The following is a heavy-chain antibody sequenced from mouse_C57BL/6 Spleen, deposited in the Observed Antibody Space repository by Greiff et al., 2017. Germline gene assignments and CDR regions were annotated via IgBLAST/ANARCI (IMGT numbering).Heavy chain of an antibody. CDR1: GYAFSSSW. V-gene: IGHV1-82*01. D-gene: IGHD1-1*01. CDR2: IYPGDGDT. Sequence: QVQLQQSGPELVKPGASVKISCKASGYAFSSSWMNWVKQRPGTGLEWIGRIYPGDGDTNYNGKFKGKATLTADKSSSTAYMQLSSLTSEDSAVYFCARSLYYGSSYGGYFDVWGTGTTVTVSS. CDR3: ARSLYYGSSYGGYFDV. J-gene: IGHJ1*03.